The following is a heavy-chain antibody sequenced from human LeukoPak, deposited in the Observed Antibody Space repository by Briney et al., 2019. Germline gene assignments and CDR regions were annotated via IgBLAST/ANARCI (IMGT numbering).Heavy chain of an antibody. Sequence: PGGSLRLSCAASGFTFSNYGMHWVRQAPGKGLEWVALISYDGVNKYYADSVKGRFTISRDNSKNTLYLQMNSLRAEDTAVYYCASLFSSSWATFDYWGQGTLVTVSS. CDR3: ASLFSSSWATFDY. V-gene: IGHV3-30*03. CDR2: ISYDGVNK. CDR1: GFTFSNYG. D-gene: IGHD6-13*01. J-gene: IGHJ4*02.